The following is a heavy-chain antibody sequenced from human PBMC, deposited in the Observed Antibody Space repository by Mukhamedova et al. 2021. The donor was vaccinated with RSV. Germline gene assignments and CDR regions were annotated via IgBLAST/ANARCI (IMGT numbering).Heavy chain of an antibody. Sequence: SIPSSGINAEYMGGRFTISRDNAKNSLYLQMNSLSAEDTAVYYCARARIAVAGTRYFDYWGQGTLVTVSS. CDR3: ARARIAVAGTRYFDY. D-gene: IGHD6-19*01. J-gene: IGHJ4*02. CDR2: IPSSGI. V-gene: IGHV3-69-1*02.